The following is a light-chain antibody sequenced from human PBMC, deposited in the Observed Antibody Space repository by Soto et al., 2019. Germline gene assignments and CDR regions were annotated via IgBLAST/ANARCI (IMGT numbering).Light chain of an antibody. CDR3: TSYTSTSTPYV. CDR1: SGDVGRYTY. Sequence: QSVLTQPASVSGSPGQSITISCAGTSGDVGRYTYVSWYQQHPGKAPKLIIYDVYNRPSGVSNRFSGSKSGNTASLTISGLQAEDEADYYCTSYTSTSTPYVFGGGTKVTVL. J-gene: IGLJ1*01. CDR2: DVY. V-gene: IGLV2-14*01.